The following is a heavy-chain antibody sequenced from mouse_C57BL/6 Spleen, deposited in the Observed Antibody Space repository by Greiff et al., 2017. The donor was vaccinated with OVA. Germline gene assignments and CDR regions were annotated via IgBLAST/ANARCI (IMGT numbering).Heavy chain of an antibody. Sequence: QVQLQQPGAELVRPGSSVKLSCKASGYTFTSYWMDWVKQRPGQGLEWIGNIYPSDSETHYNQKFKDKATLTVDKSSSTAYMQLSSLTSEDSAVYYSARGGRGGSPAWFAYWGQGTLVTVSA. CDR1: GYTFTSYW. J-gene: IGHJ3*01. CDR3: ARGGRGGSPAWFAY. V-gene: IGHV1-61*01. D-gene: IGHD1-1*02. CDR2: IYPSDSET.